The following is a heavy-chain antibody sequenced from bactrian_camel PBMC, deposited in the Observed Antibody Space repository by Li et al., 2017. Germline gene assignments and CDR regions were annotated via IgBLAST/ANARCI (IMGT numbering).Heavy chain of an antibody. Sequence: QVQLVESGGGSVQTGGSLRLSCAASGFTYSTYCMGWYRQAPGKEREVVAGIDSDGSTNYADSVKGRFRISQTNAKTTTWQQMNNLKLDDTAMYYCAPDSSPQMGCYWTRGTQVTVS. V-gene: IGHV3S53*01. CDR2: IDSDGST. CDR1: GFTYSTYC. J-gene: IGHJ4*01. D-gene: IGHD5*01. CDR3: APDSSPQMGCY.